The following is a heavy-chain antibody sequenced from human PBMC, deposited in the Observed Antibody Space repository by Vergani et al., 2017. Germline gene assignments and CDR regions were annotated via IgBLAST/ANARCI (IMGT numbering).Heavy chain of an antibody. V-gene: IGHV4-39*01. CDR2: IYYTGSA. Sequence: QLQLHKSGPGLVKPSETLSLTCTLSGGSISSSSHFWGWLRQTPGKGLEWIGSIYYTGSAYYNPSLKSRVRISVDASKNQFSLKLSSVTAADSAVYYCAGHDSGDYDASYSGLDVWGQGTTVTVSS. J-gene: IGHJ6*02. D-gene: IGHD3-9*01. CDR3: AGHDSGDYDASYSGLDV. CDR1: GGSISSSSHF.